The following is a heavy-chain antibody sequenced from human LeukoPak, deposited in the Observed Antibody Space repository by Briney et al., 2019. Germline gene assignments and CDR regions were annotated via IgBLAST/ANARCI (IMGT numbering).Heavy chain of an antibody. CDR2: INPSGGST. CDR1: GYTFTGYY. V-gene: IGHV1-46*01. D-gene: IGHD2-21*01. J-gene: IGHJ4*02. CDR3: ARSDVEGLWSPDFDY. Sequence: GASVKVSCKASGYTFTGYYMHWVRQAPGQGLEWMGIINPSGGSTSYAQMFQGRVTMTRDTSTNTVYMDLSSLRSEDTAVYYCARSDVEGLWSPDFDYWGQGTLVTVSS.